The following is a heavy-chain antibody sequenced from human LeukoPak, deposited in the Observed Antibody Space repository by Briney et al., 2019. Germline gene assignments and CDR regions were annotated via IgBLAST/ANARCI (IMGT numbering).Heavy chain of an antibody. J-gene: IGHJ4*02. Sequence: PSETLSLTCTVSGASISSYYWSWIRQTPGKGLEWIGHIYYSGTTSYNPSLNSRVTISADTSKNQFSLNLNSVTAADTAVYYCARHSGDYWGQGTLVSVSS. CDR2: IYYSGTT. V-gene: IGHV4-59*01. CDR3: ARHSGDY. CDR1: GASISSYY. D-gene: IGHD6-25*01.